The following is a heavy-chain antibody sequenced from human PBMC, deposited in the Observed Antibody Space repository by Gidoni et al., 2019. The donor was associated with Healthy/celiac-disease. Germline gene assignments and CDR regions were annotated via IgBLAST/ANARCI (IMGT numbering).Heavy chain of an antibody. CDR1: GFTFSSYW. CDR2: IKQDGSEK. J-gene: IGHJ4*02. CDR3: ARVTGSGWNDY. D-gene: IGHD6-19*01. V-gene: IGHV3-7*01. Sequence: EVQLVESGGGLVQPGGSLRLSCAASGFTFSSYWMSWVRQAPGKGLEWVANIKQDGSEKYYVDSVKGRFTISRDNAKNSLYLQMISLRAEDTAVYYCARVTGSGWNDYWGQGTLVTVSS.